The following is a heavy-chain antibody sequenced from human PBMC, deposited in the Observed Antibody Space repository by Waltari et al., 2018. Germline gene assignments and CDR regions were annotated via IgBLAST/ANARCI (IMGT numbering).Heavy chain of an antibody. J-gene: IGHJ4*02. CDR3: ARRVGARPPDY. CDR2: MHYNGNT. Sequence: QLQLQESGPGLLKPSETLSLPCTVSGNSITSSSFHWGWVRQPPGKGLAWIATMHYNGNTDYNPSLKSRVTISADTSKNQFSLKLTSVTAADTAIYYCARRVGARPPDYWGQGTLVTVSS. CDR1: GNSITSSSFH. V-gene: IGHV4-39*01. D-gene: IGHD1-26*01.